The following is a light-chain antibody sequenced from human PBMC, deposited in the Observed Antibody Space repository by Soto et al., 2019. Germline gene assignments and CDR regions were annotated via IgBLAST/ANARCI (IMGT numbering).Light chain of an antibody. CDR3: QVWDSSSDLVV. J-gene: IGLJ2*01. CDR2: YDS. V-gene: IGLV3-21*04. CDR1: NIGSKS. Sequence: SYELTQPPSVSVAPGKTARITCGGNNIGSKSVHWYQQKPGQAPVLVIYYDSDRPSGIPERFSGYNSGNTATLTISRVEAGDEADYYCQVWDSSSDLVVFGGGTKLPVL.